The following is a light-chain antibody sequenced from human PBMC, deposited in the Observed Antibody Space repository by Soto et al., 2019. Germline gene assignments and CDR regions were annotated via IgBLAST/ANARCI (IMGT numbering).Light chain of an antibody. J-gene: IGKJ1*01. CDR2: KTS. V-gene: IGKV1-5*03. Sequence: DIHMTQSPSTLSASVGDRVTITCRASQSISLWVAWYQQKPGRAPNLLIYKTSSLETGAPERFSESGSGTEITLTIGSLEPDDFATYYCQRYKDYSWTVGQGTKVEVK. CDR3: QRYKDYSWT. CDR1: QSISLW.